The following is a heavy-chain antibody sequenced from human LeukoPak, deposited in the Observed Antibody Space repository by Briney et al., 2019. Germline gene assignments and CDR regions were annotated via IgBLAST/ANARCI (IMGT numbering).Heavy chain of an antibody. CDR1: GFTFSTYG. Sequence: GSLRLSCAASGFTFSTYGMHWVRQAPGKGLEWIGSIYYSGSPNYNPSLKSRITISIHTSKKHFSLKLTSVTAADTAVYYCARSIVVAGIVSDYYYYAMDVWGQGTTVTVSS. J-gene: IGHJ6*02. D-gene: IGHD6-19*01. CDR2: IYYSGSP. V-gene: IGHV4-59*08. CDR3: ARSIVVAGIVSDYYYYAMDV.